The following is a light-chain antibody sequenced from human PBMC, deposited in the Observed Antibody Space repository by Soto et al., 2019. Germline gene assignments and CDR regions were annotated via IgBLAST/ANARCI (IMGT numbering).Light chain of an antibody. CDR3: LQKYFYPFT. Sequence: AIQMTQSPSSLSASVGDRVTITCRASQGIRNDLDWFQQKPGKAPKLLIYAASNLQSGVPARFSGSGSGPDFTLTISSLQPEDFATYYCLQKYFYPFTFGPGNKVDIK. V-gene: IGKV1-6*01. CDR2: AAS. J-gene: IGKJ3*01. CDR1: QGIRND.